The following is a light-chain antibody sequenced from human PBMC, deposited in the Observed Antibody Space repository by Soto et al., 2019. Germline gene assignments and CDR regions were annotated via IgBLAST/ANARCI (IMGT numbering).Light chain of an antibody. CDR1: QSVGSSY. CDR2: GAS. J-gene: IGKJ5*01. Sequence: EMVLTQSPGTLSLSPGETATLSCRASQSVGSSYLAWYQQKPGQAPRLLIYGASNRATGIPDRFSGSGSGTDFTLTISRLEPEDFAVYYCQQYGTSPPITFGQGTRLAIK. CDR3: QQYGTSPPIT. V-gene: IGKV3-20*01.